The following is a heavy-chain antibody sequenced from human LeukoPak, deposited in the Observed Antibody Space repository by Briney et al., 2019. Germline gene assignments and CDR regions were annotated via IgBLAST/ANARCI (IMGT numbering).Heavy chain of an antibody. CDR3: ARHRWSTVVTEFDY. V-gene: IGHV4-59*08. D-gene: IGHD2-21*02. CDR2: IFHTGST. Sequence: SETLSPTCTASGGSISTYYWSWIRQPPGKGLEWIGYIFHTGSTNDNPSLKSRVTISVDTSKNQFSLKLRSVTAADTAVYYCARHRWSTVVTEFDYWGQGTLVTVSS. J-gene: IGHJ4*02. CDR1: GGSISTYY.